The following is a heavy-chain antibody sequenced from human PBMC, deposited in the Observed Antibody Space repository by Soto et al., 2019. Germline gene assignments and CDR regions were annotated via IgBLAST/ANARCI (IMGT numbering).Heavy chain of an antibody. V-gene: IGHV3-30*18. CDR1: GFTFSSYG. Sequence: GGSLRLSCAASGFTFSSYGMHWVRQAPGKGLEWVAVISYDGSNKYYADSVKGRFTISRDNSKNTLYLQMNSLRAEDTAVYYCAKDWAAAAGTWLDDYWGQGTLVTVSS. J-gene: IGHJ4*02. CDR2: ISYDGSNK. D-gene: IGHD6-13*01. CDR3: AKDWAAAAGTWLDDY.